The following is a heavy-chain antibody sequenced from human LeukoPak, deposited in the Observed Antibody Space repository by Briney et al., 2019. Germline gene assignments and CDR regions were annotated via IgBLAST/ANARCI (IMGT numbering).Heavy chain of an antibody. D-gene: IGHD2-15*01. CDR3: AKSARRYCSGGSCYYFDY. Sequence: PGGSLRLSCAASGFTFSSYGMHWVRQAPGKGLEWVSFIRDDGSNKYYADSVKGRLTISTDNSKNTLYLQMNRLRAEDTAVYYCAKSARRYCSGGSCYYFDYWGQGTLVTVSS. V-gene: IGHV3-30*02. CDR2: IRDDGSNK. CDR1: GFTFSSYG. J-gene: IGHJ4*02.